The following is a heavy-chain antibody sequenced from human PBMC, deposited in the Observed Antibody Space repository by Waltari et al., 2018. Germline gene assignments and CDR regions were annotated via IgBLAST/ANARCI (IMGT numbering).Heavy chain of an antibody. Sequence: QVHLVQSGPEVKKPGASVKVSCKISGYTLPELSMHWVRQAPGKGLEWMGGFDPEHGKTMYAPKLQGRLTLTEDTSTDTAYMELNSLRSEDTALYFCTTDLTSTAYSYDFWGQGTLVTVSS. CDR1: GYTLPELS. V-gene: IGHV1-24*01. CDR2: FDPEHGKT. J-gene: IGHJ4*02. D-gene: IGHD3-22*01. CDR3: TTDLTSTAYSYDF.